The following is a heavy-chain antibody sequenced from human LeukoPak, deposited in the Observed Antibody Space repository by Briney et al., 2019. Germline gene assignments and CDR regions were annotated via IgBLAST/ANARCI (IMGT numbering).Heavy chain of an antibody. J-gene: IGHJ4*02. D-gene: IGHD5-18*01. CDR3: AKDEGHSYGPYFDY. Sequence: GGSLRLSCAASGFTFSSYSMNWVRQAPGKGLEWVSSISSSSSYIYYADSVKGRFTISRDNSKNSLYLQMNNLRTEDTALYYCAKDEGHSYGPYFDYWGQGTLVTVSS. CDR2: ISSSSSYI. V-gene: IGHV3-21*04. CDR1: GFTFSSYS.